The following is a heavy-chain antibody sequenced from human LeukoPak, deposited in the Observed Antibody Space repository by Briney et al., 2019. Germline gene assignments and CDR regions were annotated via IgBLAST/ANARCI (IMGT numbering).Heavy chain of an antibody. CDR2: IYTSGST. CDR1: GGSISSGSYY. D-gene: IGHD3-22*01. CDR3: ARVYRDVSSGPGYYYYYMDV. V-gene: IGHV4-61*02. J-gene: IGHJ6*03. Sequence: SETLSLTCTVSGGSISSGSYYWSWIRQPAGKGLEWIGRIYTSGSTNYNPSLKSRVTISVDTSKNQFSLKLSSVTAADTAVYYCARVYRDVSSGPGYYYYYMDVWGKGTTVTISS.